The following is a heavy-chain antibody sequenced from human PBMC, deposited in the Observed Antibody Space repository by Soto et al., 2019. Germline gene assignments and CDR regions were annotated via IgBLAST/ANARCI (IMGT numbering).Heavy chain of an antibody. J-gene: IGHJ6*02. V-gene: IGHV4-61*01. Sequence: QVQLQESGPGLVKPSETLSLTCTVSGGSVSSGSYYWSWIRQPPGKGLEWLGYIYYSGSTNYNPSLKSRVTISVDTSKNQFSLKLSSVTAADTAVYYCARSSGSYYYYYYGMDVWGQGTTVTVSS. D-gene: IGHD1-26*01. CDR2: IYYSGST. CDR1: GGSVSSGSYY. CDR3: ARSSGSYYYYYYGMDV.